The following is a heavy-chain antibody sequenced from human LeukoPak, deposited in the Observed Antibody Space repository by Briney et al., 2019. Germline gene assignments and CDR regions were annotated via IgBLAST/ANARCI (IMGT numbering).Heavy chain of an antibody. Sequence: SETLSLTCTVSGGSINTYYWSWIRQPSGKGLEWIGFIYYTESTHYNPSLRSRVTISVDTSKNQFSLKLTSVTAADTAVYYCARGDLSCHGSGSYCAFDIWGQGTMVTVSS. D-gene: IGHD3-10*01. CDR1: GGSINTYY. CDR2: IYYTEST. CDR3: ARGDLSCHGSGSYCAFDI. J-gene: IGHJ3*02. V-gene: IGHV4-59*08.